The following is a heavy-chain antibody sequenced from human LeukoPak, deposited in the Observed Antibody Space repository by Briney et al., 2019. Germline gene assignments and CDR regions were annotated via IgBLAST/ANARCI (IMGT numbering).Heavy chain of an antibody. Sequence: SETLSLTCAVYGGSFIGYYWSWIRQPPGKGLEWIGEINHSGSTNYNPSLKSRVTMSVDTSKNQFSLKLSSVTAADTAVYYCARATVDSSGYYYVFHFDYWGQGTLVTVSS. D-gene: IGHD3-22*01. J-gene: IGHJ4*02. CDR1: GGSFIGYY. CDR3: ARATVDSSGYYYVFHFDY. CDR2: INHSGST. V-gene: IGHV4-34*01.